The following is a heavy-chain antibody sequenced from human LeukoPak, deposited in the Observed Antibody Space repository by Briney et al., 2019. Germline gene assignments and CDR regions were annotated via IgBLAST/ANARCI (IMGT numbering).Heavy chain of an antibody. CDR3: VRDRGEFSYSHDY. Sequence: SGTLSLTCAVSGASISSNWWNWVRQPPGKGLEWIGEVHHSGSANYNPSLKSRVTISLDTSENHFSLRLSSVTAADTAVYYCVRDRGEFSYSHDYWGQGTLVTVSS. D-gene: IGHD1-26*01. CDR2: VHHSGSA. J-gene: IGHJ4*02. V-gene: IGHV4-4*02. CDR1: GASISSNW.